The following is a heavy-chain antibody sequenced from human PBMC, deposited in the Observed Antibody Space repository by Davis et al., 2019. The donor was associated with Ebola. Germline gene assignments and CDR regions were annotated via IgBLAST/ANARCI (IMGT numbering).Heavy chain of an antibody. CDR3: ARDGPDYYGLDV. V-gene: IGHV1-69*13. CDR1: RGTFSSYA. Sequence: SVPVSCKASRGTFSSYAISWVRPAPGQGLEWMGVIIPFSGTRNYAQKFQGRVTITADESTTTVYLELSSLRSEDTAVYYCARDGPDYYGLDVRGQGTAVAVSS. CDR2: IIPFSGTR. J-gene: IGHJ6*02.